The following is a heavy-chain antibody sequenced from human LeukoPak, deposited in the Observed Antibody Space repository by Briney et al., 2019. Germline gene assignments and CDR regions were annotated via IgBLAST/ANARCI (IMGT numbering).Heavy chain of an antibody. CDR3: ARAVRITIFGVVSGNWFDP. D-gene: IGHD3-3*01. CDR1: GYTFTGYY. Sequence: ASVKVSCKASGYTFTGYYMHWVRQAPGQGLEWMGWINPNSGGTNYAQKFQGRVTMTRDTSISTAYMELSRLRSDDTAVYYCARAVRITIFGVVSGNWFDPWGQGTLVTVSS. J-gene: IGHJ5*02. CDR2: INPNSGGT. V-gene: IGHV1-2*02.